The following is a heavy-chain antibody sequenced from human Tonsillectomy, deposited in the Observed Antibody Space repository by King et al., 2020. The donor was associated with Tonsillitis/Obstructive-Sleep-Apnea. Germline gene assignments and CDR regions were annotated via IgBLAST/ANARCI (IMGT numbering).Heavy chain of an antibody. J-gene: IGHJ4*02. CDR3: ARQAFWSWPSLFYFDY. Sequence: LQLQESGPGLVKPSETLSLTCTVSGGSISSSSYYWGWIRQPPGKGLEWIGSIYYSGSTYYNPSLKSRVTISVDTSKNQVSLKLSSVTAADTAVYYCARQAFWSWPSLFYFDYWGQGTLVTVSS. V-gene: IGHV4-39*01. CDR1: GGSISSSSYY. D-gene: IGHD3-3*01. CDR2: IYYSGST.